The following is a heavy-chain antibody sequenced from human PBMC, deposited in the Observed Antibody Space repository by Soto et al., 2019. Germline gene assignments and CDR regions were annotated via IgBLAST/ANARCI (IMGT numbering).Heavy chain of an antibody. D-gene: IGHD6-13*01. CDR2: IYYSGST. V-gene: IGHV4-39*01. CDR3: ARPHPTSSSWLSWFDP. Sequence: SETLSLTCTVSGGSISSSSYYWGWIRQPPGKGLEWIGSIYYSGSTYYNPSLKSRVTISVDTSKNQFSLKLSSVTAADTAVYYCARPHPTSSSWLSWFDPWGQGTLVTVSS. J-gene: IGHJ5*02. CDR1: GGSISSSSYY.